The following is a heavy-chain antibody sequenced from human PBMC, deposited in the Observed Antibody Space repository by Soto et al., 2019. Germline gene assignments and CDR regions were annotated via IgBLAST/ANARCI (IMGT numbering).Heavy chain of an antibody. CDR2: FDPEDGET. J-gene: IGHJ5*02. V-gene: IGHV1-24*01. CDR3: ASLKSVDTAMVIGGINWFDP. D-gene: IGHD5-18*01. CDR1: GYTLTELS. Sequence: ASVKVSCKVSGYTLTELSMHWVRQAPGKGLEWMGGFDPEDGETIYAQKFQGRVTMTEDTSTDTAYMELSSLRSEDTAVYYCASLKSVDTAMVIGGINWFDPWGQGTLVTVSS.